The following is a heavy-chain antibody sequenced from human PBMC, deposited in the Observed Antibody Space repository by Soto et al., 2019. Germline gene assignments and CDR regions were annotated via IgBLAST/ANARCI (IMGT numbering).Heavy chain of an antibody. D-gene: IGHD3-10*01. J-gene: IGHJ5*02. CDR3: ARAPDYYGSGAFDP. V-gene: IGHV3-53*01. CDR2: IYSGGST. CDR1: GFTVSSNY. Sequence: EVQLVESGGGLIQPGGSLRLSCAASGFTVSSNYMSWVRQAPGKGLEWVSVIYSGGSTYYADYVKGRFTISRDNSMNTLYLQMNSLRAEDTAVYYCARAPDYYGSGAFDPWGQGTLVIVSS.